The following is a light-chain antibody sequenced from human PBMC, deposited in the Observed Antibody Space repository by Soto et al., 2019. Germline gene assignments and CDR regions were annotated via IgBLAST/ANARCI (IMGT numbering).Light chain of an antibody. CDR2: AAS. Sequence: DIQMTQSPSSLSASVGDRVTITCRASQSISNFLNWYQQKPGKAPELLIYAASSLHSGVPSRFSGSGSRKNFTLTISSLQPEDFATYSCQQSYTTPYTFGQGTKLEIK. CDR3: QQSYTTPYT. CDR1: QSISNF. J-gene: IGKJ2*01. V-gene: IGKV1-39*01.